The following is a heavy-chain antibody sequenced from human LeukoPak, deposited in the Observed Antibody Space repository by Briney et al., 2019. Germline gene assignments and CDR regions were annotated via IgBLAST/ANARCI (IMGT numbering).Heavy chain of an antibody. CDR2: ISYDGSNK. J-gene: IGHJ4*02. CDR3: ARDSGPYNWNPFDY. CDR1: GFTFSSYA. D-gene: IGHD1-20*01. Sequence: GRSPRLSCAASGFTFSSYAMHWVRQAPGKGLEWVAVISYDGSNKYYADSVKGRFTISRDNSKNTLYLQMNSLRAEDTAVYYCARDSGPYNWNPFDYWGQGTLVTVSS. V-gene: IGHV3-30-3*01.